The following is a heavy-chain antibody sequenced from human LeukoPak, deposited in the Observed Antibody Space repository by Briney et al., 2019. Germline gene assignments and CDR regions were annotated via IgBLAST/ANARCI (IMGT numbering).Heavy chain of an antibody. D-gene: IGHD1/OR15-1a*01. CDR3: ARQKWEQQGRDYYFNGLDV. V-gene: IGHV4-38-2*02. Sequence: SETLSLTCTVSGYSISSGYYWGWIRQPPGKGLEWIGEINHSGSTNYNPSLKSRVTISVDTSKNQFSLKLSSVTAADTAVYYCARQKWEQQGRDYYFNGLDVWGPGTTVIVSS. CDR2: INHSGST. J-gene: IGHJ6*02. CDR1: GYSISSGYY.